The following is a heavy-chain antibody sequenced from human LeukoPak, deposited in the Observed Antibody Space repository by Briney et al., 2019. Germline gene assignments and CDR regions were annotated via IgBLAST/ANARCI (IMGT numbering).Heavy chain of an antibody. D-gene: IGHD1-26*01. CDR1: GASVCSAGYY. J-gene: IGHJ4*02. CDR3: ARTQSQSGSYRYYFGY. V-gene: IGHV4-61*08. CDR2: IYYISNT. Sequence: SETLSLTCTVSGASVCSAGYYWSGIRQPPGGGLEWIGYIYYISNTNYNPSLKSRVTMSVDPSKNQFSLKLNSVTAADTAVYYCARTQSQSGSYRYYFGYWGQGTLVTVSS.